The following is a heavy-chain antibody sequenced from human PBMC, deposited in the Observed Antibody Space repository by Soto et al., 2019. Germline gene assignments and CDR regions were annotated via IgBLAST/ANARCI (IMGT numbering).Heavy chain of an antibody. CDR3: ATDPTVAGMKAFDI. J-gene: IGHJ3*02. CDR2: FDPEDGET. Sequence: ASVKVSCKASGYTLTELSMHWVRQAPGKGLEWMGGFDPEDGETIYAQKFQGRVTMTEDTSTDTAYMELSSLRSEDTAVYYCATDPTVAGMKAFDIWGQGTMVTVSS. CDR1: GYTLTELS. V-gene: IGHV1-24*01. D-gene: IGHD6-19*01.